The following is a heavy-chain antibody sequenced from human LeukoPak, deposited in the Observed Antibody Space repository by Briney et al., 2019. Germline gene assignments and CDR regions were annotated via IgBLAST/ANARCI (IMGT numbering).Heavy chain of an antibody. CDR3: AKGLVGAVGFDY. D-gene: IGHD1-26*01. V-gene: IGHV3-23*01. J-gene: IGHJ4*02. CDR1: GFTFSNYA. CDR2: ITGNGVNT. Sequence: GGSLRLSCAASGFTFSNYAMSWVRQAPGKGLEWVSTITGNGVNTHYADSVKGRFTIARDNSQNTLYLQLNSLRADDSAIYYCAKGLVGAVGFDYWGQGTLVTVSS.